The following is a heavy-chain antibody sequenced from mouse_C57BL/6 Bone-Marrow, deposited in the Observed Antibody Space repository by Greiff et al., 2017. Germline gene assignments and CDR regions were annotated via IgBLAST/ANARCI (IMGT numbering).Heavy chain of an antibody. D-gene: IGHD2-4*01. J-gene: IGHJ4*01. CDR1: GYTFTSYD. Sequence: VQLQQSGPELVKPGASVKLSCKASGYTFTSYDINWVKQRPGQGLEWIGWIYPRDGSTKYNEKFKGKATLTVDTSSSTAYMELHSLTSEDSAVYCCARDFYYDYDDYAMDYGGQGTSVTVSS. V-gene: IGHV1-85*01. CDR3: ARDFYYDYDDYAMDY. CDR2: IYPRDGST.